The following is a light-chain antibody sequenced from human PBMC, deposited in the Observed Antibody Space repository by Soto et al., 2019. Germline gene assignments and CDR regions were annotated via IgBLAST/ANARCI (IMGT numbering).Light chain of an antibody. V-gene: IGKV3-15*01. CDR1: QSVSSN. CDR2: GAS. J-gene: IGKJ5*01. CDR3: HQYNNWPPIT. Sequence: EIVMTQSPATLSLSTGERATLSCRASQSVSSNLAWYQQKPGQAPRLLIYGASTRAAGIPARFSGSGSGTEFTLTISSLQSEDFAVYYCHQYNNWPPITFGQGTRLEIK.